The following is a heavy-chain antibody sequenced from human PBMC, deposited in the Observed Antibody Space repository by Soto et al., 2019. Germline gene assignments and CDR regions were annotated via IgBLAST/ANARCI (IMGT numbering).Heavy chain of an antibody. J-gene: IGHJ4*02. CDR2: IIPILGIA. D-gene: IGHD3-9*01. CDR3: ARSAAGYYRDFDY. CDR1: GGTFSSYT. V-gene: IGHV1-69*02. Sequence: ASVKVSCKASGGTFSSYTISWVRQAPGQGLEWMGRIIPILGIANYAQKFQGRVTITADKSTSTAYMELSSLRSEDTAVYYCARSAAGYYRDFDYWGQGTLVTVSS.